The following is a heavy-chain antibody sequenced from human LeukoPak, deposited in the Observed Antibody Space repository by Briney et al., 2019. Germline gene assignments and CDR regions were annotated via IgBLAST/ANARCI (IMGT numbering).Heavy chain of an antibody. J-gene: IGHJ6*02. V-gene: IGHV3-21*01. CDR3: ARDLRAVAEQYYYYGMDV. CDR2: ISSRSSYI. Sequence: PGGSLRLSCAASGFTFSSYSMNWVRQAPGKGLEWVSSISSRSSYIYYADSVKGRFTISRDNAKISLYLQMNSLRAEDTAVYYCARDLRAVAEQYYYYGMDVWGQGTTVTVSS. D-gene: IGHD6-19*01. CDR1: GFTFSSYS.